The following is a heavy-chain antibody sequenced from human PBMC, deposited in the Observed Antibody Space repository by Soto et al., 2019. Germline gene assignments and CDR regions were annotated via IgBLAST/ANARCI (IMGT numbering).Heavy chain of an antibody. V-gene: IGHV3-74*01. CDR1: GFTFSGYW. J-gene: IGHJ4*02. D-gene: IGHD2-15*01. Sequence: PGGSLRLSCVASGFTFSGYWMHWVRQVPGKGLVWVSRISSDGITTTYADSVKGRFTISRDNAKNTLYLQMNSLRAEDTAMYYCTRVVVGPYGYFDYWGQGALVTSPQ. CDR3: TRVVVGPYGYFDY. CDR2: ISSDGITT.